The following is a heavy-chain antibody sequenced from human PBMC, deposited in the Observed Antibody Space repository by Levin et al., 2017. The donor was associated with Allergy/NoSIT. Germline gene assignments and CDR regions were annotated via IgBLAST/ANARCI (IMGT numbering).Heavy chain of an antibody. Sequence: RSGGSLRLSCAASGLSVSNTYLTWVRQAPGKGLDWVSTIFSGGTTYYADSVKGRFTVSRDSSKNTLNLQMNSLRAEDTALYYCTELYFGIWGQGTLVTVSS. J-gene: IGHJ4*02. CDR1: GLSVSNTY. V-gene: IGHV3-66*02. D-gene: IGHD3-9*01. CDR2: IFSGGTT. CDR3: TELYFGI.